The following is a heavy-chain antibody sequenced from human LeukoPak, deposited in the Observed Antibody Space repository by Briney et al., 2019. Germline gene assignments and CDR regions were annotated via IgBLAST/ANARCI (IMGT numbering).Heavy chain of an antibody. V-gene: IGHV3-23*01. CDR2: MSGSGGNT. CDR1: GFVFSTYA. D-gene: IGHD2-21*02. Sequence: GGSLRLSCAASGFVFSTYAMNCVRQAPGKGLEWVSAMSGSGGNTYYADSVRGRLTVSRDNSRNTLYLQMNSLRAEDTAVYYCARGLRDWFDPWGQGTLVTVSS. J-gene: IGHJ5*02. CDR3: ARGLRDWFDP.